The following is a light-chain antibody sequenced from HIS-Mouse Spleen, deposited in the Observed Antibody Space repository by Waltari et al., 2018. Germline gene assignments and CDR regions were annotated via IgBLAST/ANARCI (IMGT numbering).Light chain of an antibody. J-gene: IGLJ1*01. V-gene: IGLV2-14*03. Sequence: QSDLTQPASVSGSPGQSITISCTGTSSDVVGYNYVSWYQQHPGKAPKLMIYDVSNRPSGVSNRFSGSKSGNTASLTISGLQAEDEADYYCSSYTSSSTYVFGTGTKVTVL. CDR1: SSDVVGYNY. CDR3: SSYTSSSTYV. CDR2: DVS.